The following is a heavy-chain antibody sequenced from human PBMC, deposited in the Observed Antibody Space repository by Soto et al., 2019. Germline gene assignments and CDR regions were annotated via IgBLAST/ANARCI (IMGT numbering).Heavy chain of an antibody. Sequence: QVQLVQSGAEEKKPGASVKVSCKASGYTFTSYAMHWVRQAPGQRLEWMGWINAGNGNTKYSQKFQGRVTITRDTAASTAYMELSSLRSEDTAVYYCARDVSIAAALYDYWGQGTLVTVS. D-gene: IGHD6-13*01. CDR3: ARDVSIAAALYDY. CDR1: GYTFTSYA. J-gene: IGHJ4*02. CDR2: INAGNGNT. V-gene: IGHV1-3*05.